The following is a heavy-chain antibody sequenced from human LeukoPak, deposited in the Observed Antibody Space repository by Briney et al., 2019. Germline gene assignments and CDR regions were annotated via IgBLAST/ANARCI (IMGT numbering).Heavy chain of an antibody. D-gene: IGHD6-13*01. CDR2: INHSGST. CDR3: ARSMILIAAAGKGFDY. J-gene: IGHJ4*02. CDR1: GGSISSSGYY. V-gene: IGHV4-39*07. Sequence: SETLSLTCTVSGGSISSSGYYWSWIRQPPGKGLEWIGEINHSGSTNYNPSLKSRVTISVDTSKNQFSLKLSSVTAADTAVYYCARSMILIAAAGKGFDYWGQGTLVTVSS.